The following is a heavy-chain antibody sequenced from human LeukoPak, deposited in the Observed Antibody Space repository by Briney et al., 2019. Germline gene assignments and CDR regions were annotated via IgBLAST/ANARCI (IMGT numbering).Heavy chain of an antibody. CDR2: ISGSGGST. J-gene: IGHJ4*02. CDR3: AKVPDYDFWSGYYSH. CDR1: GFTFSSYA. V-gene: IGHV3-23*01. Sequence: GGLRLSCAASGFTFSSYAMSWVRRAPGKGLEWVSAISGSGGSTYYADSVKGRFTISRDNSKNTLYLQMNSLRAEDTAVYYCAKVPDYDFWSGYYSHWGQGTLVTVSS. D-gene: IGHD3-3*01.